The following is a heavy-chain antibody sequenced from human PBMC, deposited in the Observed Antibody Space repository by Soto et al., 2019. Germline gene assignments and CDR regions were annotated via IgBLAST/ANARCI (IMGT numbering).Heavy chain of an antibody. CDR1: GYSFTGYY. J-gene: IGHJ3*02. D-gene: IGHD3-9*01. CDR3: ARFSSLNQLRYFDWLGDAFDI. V-gene: IGHV1-8*02. CDR2: INPNSGNT. Sequence: ASVKVSCKASGYSFTGYYMHWVRQAPGQGLGWMGWINPNSGNTGYAQKFQGRVTMTRNTSISTAYMELSSLRSEDTAVYYCARFSSLNQLRYFDWLGDAFDICGEGTMVT.